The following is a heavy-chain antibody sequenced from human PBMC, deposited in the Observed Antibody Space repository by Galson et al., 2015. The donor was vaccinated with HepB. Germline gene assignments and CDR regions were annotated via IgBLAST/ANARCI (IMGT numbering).Heavy chain of an antibody. V-gene: IGHV3-33*01. CDR1: GFTFSSYG. J-gene: IGHJ6*03. Sequence: SLRLSCAASGFTFSSYGMHWVRQAPGKGLEWVAVIWYDGSNKYYADSVKGRFTISRDNSKNTLYLQMNSLRAEDTAVYYCAREMSGNYYDSSGYFYYYYYYMDVWGKGTTVTVSS. CDR3: AREMSGNYYDSSGYFYYYYYYMDV. CDR2: IWYDGSNK. D-gene: IGHD3-22*01.